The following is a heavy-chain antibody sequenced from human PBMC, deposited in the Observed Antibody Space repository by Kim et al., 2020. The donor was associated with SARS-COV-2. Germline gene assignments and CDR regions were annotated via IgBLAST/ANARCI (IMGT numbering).Heavy chain of an antibody. CDR2: IIPIFGTA. J-gene: IGHJ3*02. V-gene: IGHV1-69*13. Sequence: SVKVSCKASGGTFSSYAISWVRQAPGQGLEWMGGIIPIFGTANYAQKFQGRVTITADESTSTAYMELSSLRSEDTAVYYCAKPVVRRDGYNYGWGAFDIWGQGTMVTVSS. CDR1: GGTFSSYA. CDR3: AKPVVRRDGYNYGWGAFDI. D-gene: IGHD5-12*01.